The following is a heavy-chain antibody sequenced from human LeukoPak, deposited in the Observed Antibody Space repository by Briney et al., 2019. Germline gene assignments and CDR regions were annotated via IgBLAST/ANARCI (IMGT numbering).Heavy chain of an antibody. CDR1: GGSPNSEDYY. Sequence: SETLSLTCTVSGGSPNSEDYYWTWIRQPAGKGLEWIGRIYASGSTSYYPSLKSRVTISVDTSNNQFSLKLSSVTAADTAVYYCARSFERVYYDSSGFYYKDSDAFDIWGPGTMVTVSS. D-gene: IGHD3-22*01. CDR3: ARSFERVYYDSSGFYYKDSDAFDI. J-gene: IGHJ3*02. V-gene: IGHV4-61*02. CDR2: IYASGST.